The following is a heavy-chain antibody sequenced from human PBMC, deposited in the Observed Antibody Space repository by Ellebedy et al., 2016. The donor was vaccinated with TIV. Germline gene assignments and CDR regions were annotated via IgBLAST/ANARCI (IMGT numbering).Heavy chain of an antibody. Sequence: GGSLRLSCAASGFTFSSYAMSWVRQAPGKGLEWVSAISSSGSTIYYADSVKGRFTISRDNAKNSLYLQMNSLRAEDTAVYYCARVEGYFDKGFDPWGQGTLVTVSS. J-gene: IGHJ5*02. V-gene: IGHV3-48*03. D-gene: IGHD3-9*01. CDR1: GFTFSSYA. CDR2: ISSSGSTI. CDR3: ARVEGYFDKGFDP.